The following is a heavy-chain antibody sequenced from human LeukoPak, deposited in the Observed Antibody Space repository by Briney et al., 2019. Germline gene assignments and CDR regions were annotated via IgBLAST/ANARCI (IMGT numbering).Heavy chain of an antibody. CDR3: AKDIGSLVIVVDGAFDI. D-gene: IGHD3-22*01. Sequence: GGSLILSCAASGFTFSSYGMHWVRQAPGKGLEWVAFIRYDGSNKYYADSVKGRFTISRDNSKNTLYLQMNSLRAEDTAVYYCAKDIGSLVIVVDGAFDIWGQGTMVTVSS. J-gene: IGHJ3*02. CDR1: GFTFSSYG. CDR2: IRYDGSNK. V-gene: IGHV3-30*02.